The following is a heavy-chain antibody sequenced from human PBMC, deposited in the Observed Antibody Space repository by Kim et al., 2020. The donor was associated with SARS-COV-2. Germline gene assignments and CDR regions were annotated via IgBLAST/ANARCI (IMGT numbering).Heavy chain of an antibody. J-gene: IGHJ6*02. CDR2: IWYDGSNK. Sequence: GGSLRLSCAASGFTFSSYGMHWVRQAPGKGLEWVAVIWYDGSNKYYADSVKGRFTISRDNSKNTLYLQMNSLRAEDTAVYYCAKDVVLHIYGMDVWGQGTTVTVSS. D-gene: IGHD3-10*01. V-gene: IGHV3-33*06. CDR1: GFTFSSYG. CDR3: AKDVVLHIYGMDV.